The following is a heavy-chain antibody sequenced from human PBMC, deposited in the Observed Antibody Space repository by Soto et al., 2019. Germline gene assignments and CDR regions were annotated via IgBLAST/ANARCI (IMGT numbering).Heavy chain of an antibody. CDR2: IYHSGST. V-gene: IGHV4-30-2*01. CDR1: GGSISSGGYS. Sequence: PSETLSLTCAVSGGSISSGGYSWSWIRQPPGKGLEWIGYIYHSGSTYYNPSLKSRVAISVDRSKNQFSLKLSSVTAEDTAVYYCAIEKVGATSIHVFDIWGQGTMVTVSS. CDR3: AIEKVGATSIHVFDI. D-gene: IGHD1-26*01. J-gene: IGHJ3*02.